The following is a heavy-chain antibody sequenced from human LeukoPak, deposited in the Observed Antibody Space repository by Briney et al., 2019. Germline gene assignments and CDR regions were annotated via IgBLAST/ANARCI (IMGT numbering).Heavy chain of an antibody. CDR1: GFRFSNHA. Sequence: GGSLRLSCSASGFRFSNHAMHWVRQTAGRGLEWLAFISHDGCKKFYRNSLKGRFTISGANSKTTVYLQMDSLKPECTAVYYCVTEDIAEAPVWGQGTQVAVSS. D-gene: IGHD2-15*01. V-gene: IGHV3-30*01. J-gene: IGHJ4*01. CDR2: ISHDGCKK. CDR3: VTEDIAEAPV.